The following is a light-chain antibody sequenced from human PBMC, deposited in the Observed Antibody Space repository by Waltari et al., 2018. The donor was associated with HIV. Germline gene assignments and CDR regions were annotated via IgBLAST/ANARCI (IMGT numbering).Light chain of an antibody. Sequence: DIQMTPSPSTLSASVGARVTITCRASRSISAWLAWYQQKPGKAPNLLIYKASTLESGVPSRFSGSGSGTEFTLTIASLQPDDFATYYCHHYYTPMWTFGQGTKVEIK. CDR2: KAS. V-gene: IGKV1-5*03. CDR3: HHYYTPMWT. CDR1: RSISAW. J-gene: IGKJ1*01.